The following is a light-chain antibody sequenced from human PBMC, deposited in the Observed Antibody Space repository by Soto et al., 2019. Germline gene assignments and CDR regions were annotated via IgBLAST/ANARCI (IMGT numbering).Light chain of an antibody. V-gene: IGKV1-5*01. CDR1: QSISSW. CDR2: DAS. CDR3: QQYNSYWT. Sequence: DIQMPQSPSTLSASVGDSVTITCRASQSISSWLAWYQQKPGKAPKLLIYDASSLESGVPSRFSGSGSGTEFTLTISSLQPEEFATDYCQQYNSYWTFGQGTKVDIK. J-gene: IGKJ1*01.